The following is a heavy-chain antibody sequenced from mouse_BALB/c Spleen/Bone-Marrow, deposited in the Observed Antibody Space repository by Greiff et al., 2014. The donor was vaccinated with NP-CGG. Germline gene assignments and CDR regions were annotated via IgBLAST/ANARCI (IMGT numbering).Heavy chain of an antibody. CDR1: GYTFTSYW. CDR2: IYPGTGSI. J-gene: IGHJ4*01. CDR3: TRSGYVMDY. Sequence: LQQPGSELVRPGASVKLSCKASGYTFTSYWMHWVKQRPGQGLEWLGNIYPGTGSINYDEKFKSKATLTVDTSFSTACMQLSSLTSEDSAVYYCTRSGYVMDYWGQGTSVTVSS. D-gene: IGHD3-1*01. V-gene: IGHV1S22*01.